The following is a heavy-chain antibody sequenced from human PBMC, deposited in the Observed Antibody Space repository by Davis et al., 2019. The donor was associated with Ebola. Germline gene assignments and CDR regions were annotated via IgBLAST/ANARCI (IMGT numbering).Heavy chain of an antibody. CDR2: ISSSSSYI. Sequence: GGSLRLSCAASGFTFSSYSMNWVRQAPGKGLEWVSSISSSSSYIYYADSVKGRFTISRDNAKNSLYLQMNSLRAEDTAVYYCAREEDQGIFGSYFDYWGQGTLVTVSS. CDR1: GFTFSSYS. J-gene: IGHJ4*02. CDR3: AREEDQGIFGSYFDY. V-gene: IGHV3-21*01. D-gene: IGHD2/OR15-2a*01.